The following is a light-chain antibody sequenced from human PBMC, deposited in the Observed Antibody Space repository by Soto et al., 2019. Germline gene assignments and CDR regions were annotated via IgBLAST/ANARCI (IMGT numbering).Light chain of an antibody. CDR1: SSDVGSYNL. CDR2: EGS. Sequence: QSALTQPASVSGSPGQSITISCTGTSSDVGSYNLVSWYQQHPGKAPKLMIYEGSKRPSGVSNRFSDSKSDNTASLTISGLQAEDETDYYCCSYAAGSTYVFGTGTKVT. V-gene: IGLV2-23*01. CDR3: CSYAAGSTYV. J-gene: IGLJ1*01.